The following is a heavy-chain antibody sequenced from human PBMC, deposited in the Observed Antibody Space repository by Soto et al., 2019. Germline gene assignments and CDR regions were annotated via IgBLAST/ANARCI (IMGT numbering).Heavy chain of an antibody. J-gene: IGHJ4*02. CDR2: IKSKTDGGTA. V-gene: IGHV3-15*01. CDR1: GFTFDNAW. D-gene: IGHD3-10*01. CDR3: TTDRGHMYDFDY. Sequence: EVQLVESGGGLVKPGGSLRLSCAASGFTFDNAWMSWVRQAPGKGLEWVGRIKSKTDGGTADYAAPVKGRFTISRDDSINTLLLQMISLKTAGTAVYYCTTDRGHMYDFDYWGQGALVPVSS.